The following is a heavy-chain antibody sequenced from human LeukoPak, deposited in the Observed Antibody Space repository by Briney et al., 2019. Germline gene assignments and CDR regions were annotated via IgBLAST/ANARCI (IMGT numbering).Heavy chain of an antibody. CDR1: GFTFSSYA. V-gene: IGHV3-30*04. Sequence: PGGSLRLSCAASGFTFSSYAMHWVRQAPGKGLEWVAVISYDGSNKYYADSVKGRFTISRDNSKNTLYLQMNSLRAEDTAVYYCARSGGTTVTMMAFDIWGQGTMVTVSS. D-gene: IGHD4-17*01. CDR3: ARSGGTTVTMMAFDI. CDR2: ISYDGSNK. J-gene: IGHJ3*02.